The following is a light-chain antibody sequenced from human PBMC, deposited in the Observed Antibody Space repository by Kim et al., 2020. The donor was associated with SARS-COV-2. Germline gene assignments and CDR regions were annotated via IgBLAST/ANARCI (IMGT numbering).Light chain of an antibody. V-gene: IGLV3-19*01. CDR3: YSRDSSGYV. J-gene: IGLJ1*01. Sequence: SSALTQDPAVSVALGQTVRITWQGDSLRSYYASWYQQKPGQAPVLVIYGKNNRPSGIPDRFSGSSSGNTASLTITGAQAEDEADYYCYSRDSSGYVFGTGTKVTVL. CDR1: SLRSYY. CDR2: GKN.